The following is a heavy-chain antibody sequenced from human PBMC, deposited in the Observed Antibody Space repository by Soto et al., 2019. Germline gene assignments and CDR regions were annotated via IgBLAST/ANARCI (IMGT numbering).Heavy chain of an antibody. CDR3: ARDRTVRLTYGMDV. Sequence: QVQLVESGGGVVQPGRSLRLSCAASGFTFSSYGMHWVRQAPGKGLEWVAVIWYDGSNKYYADSVKGRFTISRDNSKNALYLQMNSLRAEDTAVYYCARDRTVRLTYGMDVWGQGTTVTVSS. CDR2: IWYDGSNK. CDR1: GFTFSSYG. D-gene: IGHD1-1*01. V-gene: IGHV3-33*01. J-gene: IGHJ6*02.